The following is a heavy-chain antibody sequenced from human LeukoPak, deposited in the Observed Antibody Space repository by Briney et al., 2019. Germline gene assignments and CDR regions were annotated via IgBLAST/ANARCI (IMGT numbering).Heavy chain of an antibody. CDR2: ITATSSST. J-gene: IGHJ4*02. Sequence: GGSLRLSCAASGFTFSSYGMSWVRPAPGKGLEWVSAITATSSSTYDADSVQGRFTISRDNSKNTLYLQMNSLRAEDTAIYYCAKDWNWNYYGSTVYWGQGTLVTVSS. D-gene: IGHD3-10*01. CDR3: AKDWNWNYYGSTVY. V-gene: IGHV3-23*01. CDR1: GFTFSSYG.